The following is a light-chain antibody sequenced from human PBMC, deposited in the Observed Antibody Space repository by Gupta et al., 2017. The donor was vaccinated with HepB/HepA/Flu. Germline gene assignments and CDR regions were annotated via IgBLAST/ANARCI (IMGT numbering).Light chain of an antibody. Sequence: DIQITQSPSSLSASVGDRVTITCLASQSISRYLNWYQQKPRKAPKLLIYAASSWQSGVPSRFSGSGYGEDLTLTISSRQPEDFAPYYCQQTYYNPMYSFDQGTKLEIK. CDR3: QQTYYNPMYS. V-gene: IGKV1-39*01. J-gene: IGKJ2*03. CDR2: AAS. CDR1: QSISRY.